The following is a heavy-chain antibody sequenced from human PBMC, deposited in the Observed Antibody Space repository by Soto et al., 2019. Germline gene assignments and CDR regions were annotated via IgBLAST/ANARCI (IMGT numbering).Heavy chain of an antibody. Sequence: QVQLQESGPGLVKPSQTLSLTCSVSGGPITNGGYYWTWIRQLPGKGLEWIGYIFYNGNAYYTPSLKSRLSISVDTSENQFSLKLTSVTAADTAVYYWASLRGSGPNFFFDYWGQGNLVTVSS. D-gene: IGHD3-10*01. CDR3: ASLRGSGPNFFFDY. J-gene: IGHJ4*02. V-gene: IGHV4-31*03. CDR1: GGPITNGGYY. CDR2: IFYNGNA.